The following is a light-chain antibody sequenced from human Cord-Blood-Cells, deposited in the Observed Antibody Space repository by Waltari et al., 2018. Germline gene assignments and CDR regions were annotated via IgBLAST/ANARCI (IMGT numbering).Light chain of an antibody. CDR3: QQSYSTPRT. V-gene: IGKV1-39*01. Sequence: DFQMTQSPSSLSASVGGRVTITCRASQSISSYLNWYQQKPGKAPKLLIYAASSLQSGVPSRFSGSGSGTDFTLTISSLQPEDFATYYCQQSYSTPRTFGQGTKVEIK. CDR2: AAS. J-gene: IGKJ1*01. CDR1: QSISSY.